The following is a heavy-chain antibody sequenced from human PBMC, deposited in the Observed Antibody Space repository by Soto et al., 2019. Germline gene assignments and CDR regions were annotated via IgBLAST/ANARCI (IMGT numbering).Heavy chain of an antibody. Sequence: EVQLVESGGGLVQPGGSLRLSCAASGFTFSSYWMSWVRQAPGKGLEWVANTKPDGSQKYYVDAVKGRFTISRDNAENSLYLQMNRLRAEDTAVYYCARDPDFTPGGGMDVWGQGTTVTVSS. CDR3: ARDPDFTPGGGMDV. CDR2: TKPDGSQK. J-gene: IGHJ6*02. CDR1: GFTFSSYW. D-gene: IGHD3-3*01. V-gene: IGHV3-7*01.